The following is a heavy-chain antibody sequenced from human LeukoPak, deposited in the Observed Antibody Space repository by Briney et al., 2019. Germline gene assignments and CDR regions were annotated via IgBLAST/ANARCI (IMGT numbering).Heavy chain of an antibody. CDR1: GFTFSSYA. D-gene: IGHD2-15*01. Sequence: GGSLRLSCAASGFTFSSYAMHWVRQAPGKGLEWVAVISYDGSNKYYADSVKGRFTISRDNSKNTLYLQMNSLRAEDTAVYYCAVAYCSGGSCYFVYWGQGTLVTVSS. J-gene: IGHJ4*02. CDR2: ISYDGSNK. CDR3: AVAYCSGGSCYFVY. V-gene: IGHV3-30*04.